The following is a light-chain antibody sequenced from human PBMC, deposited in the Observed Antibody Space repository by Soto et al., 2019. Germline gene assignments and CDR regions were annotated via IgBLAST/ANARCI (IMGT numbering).Light chain of an antibody. CDR1: QSVSRSY. J-gene: IGKJ2*01. V-gene: IGKV3-20*01. CDR3: QQYGSSPPLYA. CDR2: GTS. Sequence: ENMLTQSPGTLSLSPGDRATPSCRASQSVSRSYLAWYQQKPGQAPRLLVYGTSTRATDIPDRFSGSGSGTDLTLTISRLEPEDFAVYYCQQYGSSPPLYAFGQGTKLEIK.